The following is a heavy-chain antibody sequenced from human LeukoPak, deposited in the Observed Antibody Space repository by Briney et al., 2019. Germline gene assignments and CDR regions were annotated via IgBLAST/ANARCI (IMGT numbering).Heavy chain of an antibody. V-gene: IGHV3-73*01. CDR2: MRSKANNYAT. Sequence: GGSLRLSCAASGFTFSSYSINWVRQAPGKGLEWVGRMRSKANNYATGYATSVIGRFTISRDDSKNTRYLEMNSLKIEDTAVYFCTSQAGYSSSWETWGQGTLVTVSS. CDR3: TSQAGYSSSWET. CDR1: GFTFSSYS. D-gene: IGHD6-13*01. J-gene: IGHJ5*02.